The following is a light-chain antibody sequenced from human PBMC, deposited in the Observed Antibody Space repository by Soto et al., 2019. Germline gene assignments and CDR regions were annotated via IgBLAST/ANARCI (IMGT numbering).Light chain of an antibody. CDR1: QSVTSNY. J-gene: IGKJ5*01. Sequence: EIVLTQSPGTLSLSPGERATLSCRVSQSVTSNYLAWYSQKPGQAPRLLIYGASSRVTGIPDRFSGSGSGTDFTLTISRLGPEDFAMYYCQQYDSSPITFGQGTRLEIK. CDR3: QQYDSSPIT. CDR2: GAS. V-gene: IGKV3-20*01.